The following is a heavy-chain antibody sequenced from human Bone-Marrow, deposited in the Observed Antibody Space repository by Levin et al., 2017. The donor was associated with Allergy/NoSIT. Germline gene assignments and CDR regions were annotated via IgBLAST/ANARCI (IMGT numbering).Heavy chain of an antibody. J-gene: IGHJ4*02. D-gene: IGHD6-13*01. CDR3: AREVTASGHPFDN. V-gene: IGHV4-59*01. CDR2: IHYTGST. CDR1: GGSISGYY. Sequence: SETLSLTCTVSGGSISGYYWSWIRQSPMKGLEWIGLIHYTGSTNYNPSFRSRVSMSVDTSKNQFSLHLSSVTAADTAVYYCAREVTASGHPFDNWGQGTLVNISS.